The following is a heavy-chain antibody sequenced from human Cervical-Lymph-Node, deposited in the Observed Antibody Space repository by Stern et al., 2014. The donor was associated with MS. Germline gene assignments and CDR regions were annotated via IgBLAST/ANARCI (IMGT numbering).Heavy chain of an antibody. CDR3: ARHFDWLLGAEDYGMDV. J-gene: IGHJ6*02. CDR2: IIPIFGVT. CDR1: GGTFRSYG. D-gene: IGHD3-9*01. V-gene: IGHV1-69*01. Sequence: QLVQSGAEVKQPGSSVNVSCKASGGTFRSYGFSWVRQAPGQGLEWMGGIIPIFGVTNYEQKYQGRVTIIADESTNTVYMELSSLRSEDTAVYYCARHFDWLLGAEDYGMDVWGQGTTVTVSS.